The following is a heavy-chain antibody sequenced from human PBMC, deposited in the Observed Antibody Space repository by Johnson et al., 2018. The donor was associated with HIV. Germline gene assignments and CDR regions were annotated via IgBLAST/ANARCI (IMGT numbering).Heavy chain of an antibody. CDR2: VYSGGTT. CDR1: GFTVSSNY. Sequence: VQLVESGGGLVQPGGSLRLSCAASGFTVSSNYMSWVRQAPGKGLESVSVVYSGGTTHYADSVKGRYTISRDNSKNTLYLQMNSLRAEDTAVYYCTRRSPYDAFDIWGQGTMVTVSS. CDR3: TRRSPYDAFDI. V-gene: IGHV3-66*02. J-gene: IGHJ3*02.